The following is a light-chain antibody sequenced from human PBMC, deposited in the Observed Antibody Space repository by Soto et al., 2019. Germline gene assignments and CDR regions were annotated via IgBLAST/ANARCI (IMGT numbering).Light chain of an antibody. Sequence: TVFTQSPGTLSLSPGERATLSCRASQTVGTYLAWYQQKPGQAPRLLVFGAFIRATGVPDRFSGSGSGTDFTLNISGLEPEDFALYYCQQYHNSPLTFGQGTKVEIK. CDR3: QQYHNSPLT. CDR1: QTVGTY. J-gene: IGKJ1*01. V-gene: IGKV3-20*01. CDR2: GAF.